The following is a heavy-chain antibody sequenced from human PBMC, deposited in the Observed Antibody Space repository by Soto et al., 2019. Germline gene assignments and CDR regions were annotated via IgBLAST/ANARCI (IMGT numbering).Heavy chain of an antibody. CDR1: GGSISSYY. CDR3: ARARGVQQEINAFDI. J-gene: IGHJ3*02. V-gene: IGHV4-59*01. Sequence: KSSETLSLTCTVSGGSISSYYWSWIRQPPGKGLEWIGYIYYSGSTNYNPSLKSRVTISVDTSKNQFSLKLSSVTAADKAVYYCARARGVQQEINAFDIWGQGTMVIVSS. D-gene: IGHD3-10*01. CDR2: IYYSGST.